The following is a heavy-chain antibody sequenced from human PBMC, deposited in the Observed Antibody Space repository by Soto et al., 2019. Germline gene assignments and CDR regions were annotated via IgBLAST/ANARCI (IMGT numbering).Heavy chain of an antibody. D-gene: IGHD1-26*01. Sequence: ASVKVSCKAPGDTFTSYYMHWVRQAPGHGLEWMGVINPNGGSTRFAQKFQGRDTMTRDTSTSTVYMELRGLTSEDTAVYYCARSSGGVYGRIIEGTNLFTPWGQVTLVTVSS. CDR2: INPNGGST. CDR3: ARSSGGVYGRIIEGTNLFTP. J-gene: IGHJ5*02. CDR1: GDTFTSYY. V-gene: IGHV1-46*01.